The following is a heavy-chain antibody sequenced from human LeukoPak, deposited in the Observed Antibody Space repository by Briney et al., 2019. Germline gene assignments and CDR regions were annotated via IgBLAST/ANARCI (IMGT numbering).Heavy chain of an antibody. D-gene: IGHD3-10*01. CDR1: GGSISSYY. Sequence: SETLSLTCTVSGGSISSYYWSWIRQPPGKGLEWIGYIYYSGSTNYNPSLKSRVTISVDTSKNQFSLKLTSVTAADTAVYHCARVMDAHDAFDIWGQGTMVTVSS. V-gene: IGHV4-59*01. J-gene: IGHJ3*02. CDR2: IYYSGST. CDR3: ARVMDAHDAFDI.